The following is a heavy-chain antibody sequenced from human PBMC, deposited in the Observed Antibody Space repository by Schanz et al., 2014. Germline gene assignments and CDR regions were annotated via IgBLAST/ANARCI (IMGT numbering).Heavy chain of an antibody. CDR2: IKSKTDGGTT. V-gene: IGHV3-15*01. D-gene: IGHD6-19*01. CDR3: TTYCDGGCAIDN. Sequence: VQLVESGGGVVRPGGSLRLSCAASGFTFSDYYMSWVRQAPGKGLEWVGRIKSKTDGGTTDYAAPVKGRFTISRDDSKNTLFLQMNSLKTEDTAVYYCTTYCDGGCAIDNWGQGALVTVSS. CDR1: GFTFSDYY. J-gene: IGHJ4*02.